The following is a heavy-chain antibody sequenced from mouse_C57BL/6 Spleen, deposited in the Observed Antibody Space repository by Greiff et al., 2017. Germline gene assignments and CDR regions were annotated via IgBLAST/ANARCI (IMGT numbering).Heavy chain of an antibody. Sequence: QVQLQQSGPELVRPGASVKISCKAPGYTFTSHWMQWVRQRPGQGLEWIGEIFPGSGSTYYNEKFKGKATLTVDPSSSTAYMQLSSLTSEDSAVYFCARSDGSSYEGAYWGQGTLVTVSA. CDR1: GYTFTSHW. D-gene: IGHD1-1*01. V-gene: IGHV1-56*01. J-gene: IGHJ3*01. CDR3: ARSDGSSYEGAY. CDR2: IFPGSGST.